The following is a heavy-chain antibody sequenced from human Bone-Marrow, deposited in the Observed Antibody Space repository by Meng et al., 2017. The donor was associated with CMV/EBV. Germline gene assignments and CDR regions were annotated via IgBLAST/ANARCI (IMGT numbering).Heavy chain of an antibody. V-gene: IGHV3-30*02. CDR2: ISYEGRDK. Sequence: GESLKISCAASGFSFSNHAMHWVRQAPGKGLEWVAFISYEGRDKFYGDSVKGRFTISRDNSKNTLYLQMNSLRTEDTAAYYCAREANTAFEIWGQGTMVTVSS. J-gene: IGHJ3*02. CDR1: GFSFSNHA. CDR3: AREANTAFEI. D-gene: IGHD1-26*01.